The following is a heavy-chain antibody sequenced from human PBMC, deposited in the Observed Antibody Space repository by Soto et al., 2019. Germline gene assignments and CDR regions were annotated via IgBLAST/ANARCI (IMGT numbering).Heavy chain of an antibody. V-gene: IGHV4-34*01. D-gene: IGHD2-15*01. CDR1: GGSFSGYH. CDR3: ARGRQISPSTLFRRTGDYSMDV. Sequence: QVQLQQRGAGLLKASETLSLNCAVYGGSFSGYHWSWIRQPPGKGLEWIGEINQSGSTNYNPSLKSGVTISVDTSKKQFSLRLRSVTAADTAVYYCARGRQISPSTLFRRTGDYSMDVWGQGTTVTVSS. CDR2: INQSGST. J-gene: IGHJ6*02.